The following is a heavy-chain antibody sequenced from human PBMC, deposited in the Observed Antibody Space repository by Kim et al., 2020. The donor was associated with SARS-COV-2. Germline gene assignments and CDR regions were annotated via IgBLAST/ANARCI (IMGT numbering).Heavy chain of an antibody. V-gene: IGHV4-39*01. D-gene: IGHD3-10*01. Sequence: YTPSLKSPVTLSVDTYKNQFSLRLSSVTADNTAVYYCARFMVRGVHPPDYWGQGTLVTVSS. CDR3: ARFMVRGVHPPDY. J-gene: IGHJ4*02.